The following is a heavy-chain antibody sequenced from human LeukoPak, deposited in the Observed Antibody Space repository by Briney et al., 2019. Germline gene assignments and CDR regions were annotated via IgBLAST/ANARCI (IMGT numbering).Heavy chain of an antibody. CDR2: ISGSGGST. V-gene: IGHV3-23*01. Sequence: AGGSLRLSCAASGFTFSSYAMSWVRQAPGKGLEWVSAISGSGGSTYYADSVKGRFTISRDNAKNSLYLQMNSLRAEDTAVYYCARVSVEMATIRWGQGTLVTVSS. CDR1: GFTFSSYA. CDR3: ARVSVEMATIR. D-gene: IGHD5-24*01. J-gene: IGHJ4*02.